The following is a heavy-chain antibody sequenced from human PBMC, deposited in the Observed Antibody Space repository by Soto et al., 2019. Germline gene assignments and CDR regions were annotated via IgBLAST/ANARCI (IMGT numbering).Heavy chain of an antibody. D-gene: IGHD6-13*01. CDR1: GFTFSSYG. Sequence: GGSLRLSCAASGFTFSSYGMHWVRQAPGKGLEWVAVIWYDGSNKYYADSVKGRFTISRDNSKNTLYLQMNSLRAEDTAVYYCASSETGFGSSWYTYYYGMDVWGQGTTVTVSS. V-gene: IGHV3-33*01. CDR3: ASSETGFGSSWYTYYYGMDV. CDR2: IWYDGSNK. J-gene: IGHJ6*02.